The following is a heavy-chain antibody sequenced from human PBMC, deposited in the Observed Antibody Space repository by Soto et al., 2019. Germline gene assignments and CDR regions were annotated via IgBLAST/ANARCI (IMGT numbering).Heavy chain of an antibody. D-gene: IGHD6-13*01. CDR3: TKMGTISWYMDYFDY. V-gene: IGHV3-23*01. J-gene: IGHJ4*02. Sequence: DVQLLESGGGLVQPGGSLRLSCAASGINFRTYAMTWVRQAPGKGLEWVAVISASGITYYAESVKGRFTISRDMSNNTVFLQMNSLRVEDTAIYYCTKMGTISWYMDYFDYWGRGSLVTVSS. CDR2: ISASGIT. CDR1: GINFRTYA.